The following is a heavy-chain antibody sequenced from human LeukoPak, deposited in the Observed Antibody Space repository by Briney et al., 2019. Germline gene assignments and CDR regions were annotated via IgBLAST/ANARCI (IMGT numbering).Heavy chain of an antibody. D-gene: IGHD6-19*01. J-gene: IGHJ4*02. V-gene: IGHV1-18*01. CDR1: GYSFTSYG. Sequence: ASVKVSCKASGYSFTSYGISWVRQAPGQGLEWMGWISTYNGKTNPAQKFQGRVTMTTDTSTSTAHMELRSLRSDDTAVYYCARGGPRIAVPGTVLWGQGTLVTVSS. CDR3: ARGGPRIAVPGTVL. CDR2: ISTYNGKT.